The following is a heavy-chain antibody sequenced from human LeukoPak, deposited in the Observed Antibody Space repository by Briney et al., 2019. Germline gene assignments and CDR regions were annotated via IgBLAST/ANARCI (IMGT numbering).Heavy chain of an antibody. CDR1: GYTFTSYG. J-gene: IGHJ5*02. D-gene: IGHD2-2*02. V-gene: IGHV1-18*01. CDR2: ISAYNGNT. CDR3: ARDDIVVVPAAIRGKFDP. Sequence: ASVKVSCKASGYTFTSYGISWVRQAPGQGLEWMGWISAYNGNTNYAQKLQGRVTMTTDTSTSTAYMELRSLRSDDTAVYYCARDDIVVVPAAIRGKFDPWGQGTLVTVSP.